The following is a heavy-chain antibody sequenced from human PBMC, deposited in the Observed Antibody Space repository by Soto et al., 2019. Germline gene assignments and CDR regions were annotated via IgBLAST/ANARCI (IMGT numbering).Heavy chain of an antibody. J-gene: IGHJ6*02. CDR1: GYTFTSYY. D-gene: IGHD3-3*01. CDR2: INPSGGST. Sequence: ASVKVSCKASGYTFTSYYMHWVRQAPGQGLEWMGIINPSGGSTSYAQKFQGRVTMTRDTSTSTVYMELSSLRSEDTAVYYCASNIHPYYDFWSGYYPPMDVWGQGTTVTVSS. CDR3: ASNIHPYYDFWSGYYPPMDV. V-gene: IGHV1-46*01.